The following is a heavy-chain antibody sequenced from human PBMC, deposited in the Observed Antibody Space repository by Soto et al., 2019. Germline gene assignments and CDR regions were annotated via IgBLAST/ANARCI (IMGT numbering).Heavy chain of an antibody. V-gene: IGHV1-18*01. Sequence: ASVKVSCKASGYTFTTYDINWVRQAPGQGLEWMGWISAYNGNTNYAQKLQGRVTMTTDTSTSTAYMELRSLRSDDTAVYYCARVVRYYYDSSGQLAGFDYWGQGTLVTVSS. CDR1: GYTFTTYD. CDR2: ISAYNGNT. CDR3: ARVVRYYYDSSGQLAGFDY. J-gene: IGHJ4*02. D-gene: IGHD3-22*01.